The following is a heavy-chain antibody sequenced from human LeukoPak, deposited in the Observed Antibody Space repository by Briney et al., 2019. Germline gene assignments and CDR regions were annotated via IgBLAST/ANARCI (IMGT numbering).Heavy chain of an antibody. D-gene: IGHD6-19*01. CDR3: ARVGDHGGRVAAYYFDY. CDR1: GFTFSDSY. Sequence: PGGSLRLSCAASGFTFSDSYMSWIRQTPGTGLEWVSYISSSGSTIYYADSVKGRFTISRDNSKNTLYLQMGSLRAEDMAVYYCARVGDHGGRVAAYYFDYWGQGTLVTVSS. CDR2: ISSSGSTI. V-gene: IGHV3-11*04. J-gene: IGHJ4*02.